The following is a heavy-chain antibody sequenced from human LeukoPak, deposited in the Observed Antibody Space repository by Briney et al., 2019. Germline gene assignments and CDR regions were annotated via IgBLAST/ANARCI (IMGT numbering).Heavy chain of an antibody. Sequence: GGSLRLSCAASGFTFSSYAMHWVRQAPGKGLEWVAAISCDGSNKYYADSVKGRFTISRDNSKKTLYLQMNSLRAEDPAVYYCARDRRCSRTSCQLREHFHWFDPWGQGTLVTVSS. V-gene: IGHV3-30*01. D-gene: IGHD2-2*01. CDR3: ARDRRCSRTSCQLREHFHWFDP. J-gene: IGHJ5*02. CDR2: ISCDGSNK. CDR1: GFTFSSYA.